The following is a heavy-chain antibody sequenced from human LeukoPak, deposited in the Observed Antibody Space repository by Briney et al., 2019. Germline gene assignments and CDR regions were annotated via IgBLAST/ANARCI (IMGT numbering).Heavy chain of an antibody. CDR2: IQNDEIDK. V-gene: IGHV3-30*02. J-gene: IGHJ4*02. Sequence: GGSLRLSCAASGFTFTTYGMHWVRQAPGKGLEWVAFIQNDEIDKFYADSVKGRFTISRDNSKNTLFLQMNSLRAEDTAVYYCVKGLSDDLLTGTSKYWGQGTLVAVSS. CDR3: VKGLSDDLLTGTSKY. CDR1: GFTFTTYG. D-gene: IGHD3-9*01.